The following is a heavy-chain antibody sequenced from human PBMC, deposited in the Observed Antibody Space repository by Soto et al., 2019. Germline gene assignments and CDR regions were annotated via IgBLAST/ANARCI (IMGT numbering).Heavy chain of an antibody. J-gene: IGHJ4*02. CDR2: IHYSGST. D-gene: IGHD1-26*01. Sequence: QVQLQESGPGLVKPSETLSLTCTVSGGSISSYYWSWIRQPPGKGLDYIGYIHYSGSTNYNPSLKCRVTISLDTPKNQFSLKLRSLTAADTALYYCARHGLGLDYWGQGTLVTVSS. CDR1: GGSISSYY. CDR3: ARHGLGLDY. V-gene: IGHV4-59*08.